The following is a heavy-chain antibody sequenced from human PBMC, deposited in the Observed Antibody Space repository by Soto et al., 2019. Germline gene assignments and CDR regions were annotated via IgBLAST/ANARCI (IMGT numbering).Heavy chain of an antibody. V-gene: IGHV1-18*01. CDR2: ISAYNGNT. Sequence: GASVKVSCKASGYTFTSYGISWVRQAPGQGLEWMGWISAYNGNTNYAQKLQGRVTMTTDTSTSTAYMELRSLRSDDTAVYYCARDSPNPIAACPLVYYYYGMAVWGQGTTVTVSS. CDR3: ARDSPNPIAACPLVYYYYGMAV. CDR1: GYTFTSYG. J-gene: IGHJ6*01. D-gene: IGHD6-6*01.